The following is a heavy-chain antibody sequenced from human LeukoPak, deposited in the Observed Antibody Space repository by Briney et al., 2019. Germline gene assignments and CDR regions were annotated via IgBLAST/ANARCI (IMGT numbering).Heavy chain of an antibody. Sequence: SETLSLTCTVSGGSISSSSYFWGWLRQPPGKGLEWIGSIYYSGSTYYNPSLKSRVTISVDTTKNRFSLKLTSVTAADTAVYYCARHDGSGSSYAWFDPWGAGTLVTVSS. CDR2: IYYSGST. V-gene: IGHV4-39*01. CDR1: GGSISSSSYF. J-gene: IGHJ5*02. D-gene: IGHD1-26*01. CDR3: ARHDGSGSSYAWFDP.